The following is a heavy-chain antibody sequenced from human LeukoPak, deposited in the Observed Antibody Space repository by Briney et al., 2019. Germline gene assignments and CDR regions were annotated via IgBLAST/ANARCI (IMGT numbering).Heavy chain of an antibody. CDR1: GGSISSYY. J-gene: IGHJ4*02. D-gene: IGHD5-18*01. CDR3: AREGDTAMVYY. CDR2: IYYSGST. V-gene: IGHV4-59*12. Sequence: SETLSLTCTVSGGSISSYYWSWIRQPPGKGLEWIGYIYYSGSTNYNPSLKSRVTISVDTSKNQFSLKLSSVTAADTAVYYCAREGDTAMVYYWGQGTLVTVSS.